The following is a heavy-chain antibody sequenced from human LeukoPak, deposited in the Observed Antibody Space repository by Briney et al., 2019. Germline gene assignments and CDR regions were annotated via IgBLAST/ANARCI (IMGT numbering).Heavy chain of an antibody. J-gene: IGHJ5*02. CDR2: ICYSGST. CDR1: GGSVSSSNYY. Sequence: SETLSLTCTVSGGSVSSSNYYWGWFRQPPGKGLEWIGSICYSGSTYYNPSFKSRVIISVDTSKNQFSLKLSSVTAADTAVYYCARHGLLWFGELFGWFDPWGQGTLVTVSS. V-gene: IGHV4-39*01. CDR3: ARHGLLWFGELFGWFDP. D-gene: IGHD3-10*01.